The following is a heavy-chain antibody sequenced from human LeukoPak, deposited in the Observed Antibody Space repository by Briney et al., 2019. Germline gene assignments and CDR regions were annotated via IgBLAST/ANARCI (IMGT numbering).Heavy chain of an antibody. CDR3: VRAYDY. V-gene: IGHV4-34*01. CDR1: GGSFSGST. Sequence: PSETLSLTCAVYGGSFSGSTWSWIRQPPGKGLEWIGEIYNSGSTIYNPSLKSRVTISVDTSKNQFSLNLISVTAADTAAYYCVRAYDYWGQGTLVTVSS. CDR2: IYNSGST. J-gene: IGHJ4*02.